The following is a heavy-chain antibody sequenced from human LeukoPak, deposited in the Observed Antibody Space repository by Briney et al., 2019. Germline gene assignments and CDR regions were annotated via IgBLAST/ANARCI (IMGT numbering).Heavy chain of an antibody. CDR3: VSPRGFSHGYFDY. D-gene: IGHD5-18*01. Sequence: PSVTLSLTCTVSGGSISSSSAYWGWIRQPPGKGLEWIGSIYYCKNTYYNPSLKSRVTISADTSKNQFSLTLGSVSATDTAVYYCVSPRGFSHGYFDYWGQGTLVTVS. J-gene: IGHJ4*02. CDR2: IYYCKNT. V-gene: IGHV4-39*01. CDR1: GGSISSSSAY.